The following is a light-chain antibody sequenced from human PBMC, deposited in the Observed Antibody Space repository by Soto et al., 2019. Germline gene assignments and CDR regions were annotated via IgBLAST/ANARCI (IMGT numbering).Light chain of an antibody. Sequence: EIVLTQSPGTLSLSPGERATLSCRASQSVSSSYLAWYQQRPGQAPRLLIYGASSRATGIPGRFSGSGSGTDFTLSISRLEPEDSAVYYCQQYDSTPYTFGQGTKLDIK. V-gene: IGKV3-20*01. J-gene: IGKJ2*01. CDR3: QQYDSTPYT. CDR2: GAS. CDR1: QSVSSSY.